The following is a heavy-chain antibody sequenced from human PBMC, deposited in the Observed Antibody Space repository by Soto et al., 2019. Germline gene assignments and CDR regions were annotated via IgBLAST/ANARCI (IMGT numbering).Heavy chain of an antibody. J-gene: IGHJ3*02. CDR1: GYTFTGYY. Sequence: ASVKVSCKASGYTFTGYYMHWVRQAPGQGLEWMGWINPNSGGTNYAQEFQGWVTMTRDTSISTAYMELSRLRSDDTAVYYCARDRSPGADDAFDIWGQGTMVTVSS. D-gene: IGHD7-27*01. CDR3: ARDRSPGADDAFDI. CDR2: INPNSGGT. V-gene: IGHV1-2*04.